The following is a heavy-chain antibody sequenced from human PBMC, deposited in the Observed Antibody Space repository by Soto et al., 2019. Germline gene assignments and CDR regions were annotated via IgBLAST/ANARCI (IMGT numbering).Heavy chain of an antibody. D-gene: IGHD6-13*01. CDR1: GYSFTSYW. CDR2: IYPGDSDT. V-gene: IGHV5-51*01. Sequence: GESLKISCKGSGYSFTSYWICWVRQMPVKGLEWMGIIYPGDSDTRYSPSFQGQVTISADKSIRNAYLKWSSLKASDTDMYYCARHSLRRASAGTYYSGMDVAGHGTKVTVS. J-gene: IGHJ6*02. CDR3: ARHSLRRASAGTYYSGMDV.